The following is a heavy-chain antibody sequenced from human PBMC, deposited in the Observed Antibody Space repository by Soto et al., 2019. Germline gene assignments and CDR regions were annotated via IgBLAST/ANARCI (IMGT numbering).Heavy chain of an antibody. CDR2: ISAYNGNT. CDR1: GYTFTSYG. V-gene: IGHV1-18*01. J-gene: IGHJ4*02. Sequence: GASVKVSCKASGYTFTSYGISWVRQAPGQGLEWMGWISAYNGNTNYAQKLQGRVTMTTDTSTSTAYMELRSLRSDDTAVYYCARDVSRDSSPMYYFDYWGQGTLVTVS. CDR3: ARDVSRDSSPMYYFDY. D-gene: IGHD3-22*01.